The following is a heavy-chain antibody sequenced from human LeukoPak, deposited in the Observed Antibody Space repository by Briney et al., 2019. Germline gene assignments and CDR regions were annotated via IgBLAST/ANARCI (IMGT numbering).Heavy chain of an antibody. Sequence: ASVKVSCKASGYTFTSYGISWVRQAPGQGLEWMGWISVYNDNTNYAQKLQGRVTMTTDTSTSTAYMELRGLKSDDTAVYYCARSGWSQHFDYWRQGTLVTVPS. CDR1: GYTFTSYG. CDR2: ISVYNDNT. D-gene: IGHD6-19*01. J-gene: IGHJ4*02. V-gene: IGHV1-18*01. CDR3: ARSGWSQHFDY.